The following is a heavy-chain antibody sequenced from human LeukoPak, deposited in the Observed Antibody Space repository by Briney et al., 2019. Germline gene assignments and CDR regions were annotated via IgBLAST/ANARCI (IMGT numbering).Heavy chain of an antibody. J-gene: IGHJ6*02. CDR1: GYTFTSYD. CDR3: ARALGTIFGVGLYYYYYYGMDV. Sequence: GASVKVSCKASGYTFTSYDINWVRQATGQGLEWMGWMNPNSGNTGYAQKFQGRVTMTRNTSISTAYMELSSLRSEDTAVYYCARALGTIFGVGLYYYYYYGMDVWGQGTTVTVSS. V-gene: IGHV1-8*01. D-gene: IGHD3-3*01. CDR2: MNPNSGNT.